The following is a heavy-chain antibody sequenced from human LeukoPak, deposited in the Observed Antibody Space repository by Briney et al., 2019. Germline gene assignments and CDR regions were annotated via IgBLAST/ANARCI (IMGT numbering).Heavy chain of an antibody. V-gene: IGHV1-18*01. CDR2: INIYSGNT. Sequence: ASVKVSCKASGYTFTDYGLSWVQQAPGQGLEWMAWINIYSGNTNYAQKLQGRVTVTTDRSASTAYMELRSLISDDTAVYYCARDLRSDGMAEGGYWGQGTLVTVSS. D-gene: IGHD5-18*01. J-gene: IGHJ4*02. CDR3: ARDLRSDGMAEGGY. CDR1: GYTFTDYG.